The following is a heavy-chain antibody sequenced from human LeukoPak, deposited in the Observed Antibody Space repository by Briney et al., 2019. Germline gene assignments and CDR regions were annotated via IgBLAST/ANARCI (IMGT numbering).Heavy chain of an antibody. D-gene: IGHD3-22*01. J-gene: IGHJ4*02. CDR2: IYYSGST. V-gene: IGHV4-59*08. CDR1: GGSISSYY. Sequence: KSSETLSLTCTVSGGSISSYYWSWIRQPPGKRLEWIGYIYYSGSTNYNPSLKSRVTISVDTSKNQFSLKLSSVTAADTAVYYCAGVRDYDSSGYFDYWGQGTLVTVSS. CDR3: AGVRDYDSSGYFDY.